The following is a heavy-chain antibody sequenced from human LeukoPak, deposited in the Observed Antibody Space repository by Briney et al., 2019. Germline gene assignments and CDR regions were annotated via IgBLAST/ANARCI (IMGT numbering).Heavy chain of an antibody. J-gene: IGHJ4*02. CDR3: ARDGVREYNWNRYYFDY. CDR2: IKQDGSEK. D-gene: IGHD1-20*01. CDR1: GFTFSSYW. Sequence: GGSLRLSCVASGFTFSSYWMSWVRQAPGKGLEWVANIKQDGSEKYYVDSVKGRFTISRDNAKNSLYLQMNSLRAEDTAVYYCARDGVREYNWNRYYFDYWGQGTLVTVSS. V-gene: IGHV3-7*01.